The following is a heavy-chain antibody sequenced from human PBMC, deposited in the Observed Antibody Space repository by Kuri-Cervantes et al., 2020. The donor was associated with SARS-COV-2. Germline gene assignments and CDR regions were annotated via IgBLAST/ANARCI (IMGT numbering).Heavy chain of an antibody. J-gene: IGHJ6*03. D-gene: IGHD3-22*01. CDR2: IYPGDSDT. V-gene: IGHV5-51*01. CDR3: ARYYYDSSGYYDYYYMDA. CDR1: GYSFTSYW. Sequence: GGSLRLSCKGSGYSFTSYWIGWVRQMPGKGLEWMGIIYPGDSDTRYSPSFQGQVTISADKSISTAYLQWSSLKASDTAMYYCARYYYDSSGYYDYYYMDAWGKGTTVTVSS.